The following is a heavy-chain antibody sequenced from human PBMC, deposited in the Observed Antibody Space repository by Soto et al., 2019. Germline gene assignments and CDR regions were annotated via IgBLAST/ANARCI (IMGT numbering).Heavy chain of an antibody. CDR1: GGSFSGYY. D-gene: IGHD4-17*01. V-gene: IGHV4-34*01. J-gene: IGHJ6*02. Sequence: SETLSLTCAVYGGSFSGYYWSWIRQPPGKGLEWIGEINRSGSTNYNPSLKSRVTISVDTSKNQFSLKLSSVTAADTAVYYCAGGAGTTVTTDYSLSYYYGMDVWGQGTTVTVSS. CDR2: INRSGST. CDR3: AGGAGTTVTTDYSLSYYYGMDV.